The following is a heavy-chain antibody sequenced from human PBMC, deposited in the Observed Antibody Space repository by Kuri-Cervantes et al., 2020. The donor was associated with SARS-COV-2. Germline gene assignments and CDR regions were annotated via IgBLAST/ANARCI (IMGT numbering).Heavy chain of an antibody. CDR1: GYSISSGYS. Sequence: SETLSLTCSVSGYSISSGYSWGWIRLPPGKGLEWIGYIYYSGSTNYNPSLKSRVTISVDTSKNQFSLKLSSVTAADTAVYYCARDLTRNWNDFWFDPWGQGTLVTVSS. CDR2: IYYSGST. J-gene: IGHJ5*02. CDR3: ARDLTRNWNDFWFDP. D-gene: IGHD1-1*01. V-gene: IGHV4-61*01.